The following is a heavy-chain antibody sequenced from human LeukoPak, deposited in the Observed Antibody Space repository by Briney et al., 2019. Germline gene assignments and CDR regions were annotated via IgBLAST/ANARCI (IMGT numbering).Heavy chain of an antibody. V-gene: IGHV3-11*04. CDR3: ARVPYGGNSYYYYYYMDV. J-gene: IGHJ6*03. Sequence: PGGSLRLSCAASGFTFSDYYMSWIRQAPGKGLEWVSYISSSGSTIYCADSVKGRFTISRDNAKNSLYLQMNSLRAEDTAVYYCARVPYGGNSYYYYYYMDVWGKGTTVTVSS. D-gene: IGHD4-23*01. CDR2: ISSSGSTI. CDR1: GFTFSDYY.